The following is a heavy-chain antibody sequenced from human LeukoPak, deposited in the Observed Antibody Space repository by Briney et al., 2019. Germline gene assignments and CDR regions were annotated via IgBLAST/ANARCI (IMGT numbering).Heavy chain of an antibody. CDR3: ASIAAADYYFDY. Sequence: ASVKVSCKASGYTFTSYDINWVRQATGQGLEWMGWMNPNSSNTGYAQKFQGRVTMTRNTSISTAYMELSSLRSEDTAVYYCASIAAADYYFDYWDQGTLVTVSS. J-gene: IGHJ4*02. D-gene: IGHD6-13*01. CDR2: MNPNSSNT. V-gene: IGHV1-8*01. CDR1: GYTFTSYD.